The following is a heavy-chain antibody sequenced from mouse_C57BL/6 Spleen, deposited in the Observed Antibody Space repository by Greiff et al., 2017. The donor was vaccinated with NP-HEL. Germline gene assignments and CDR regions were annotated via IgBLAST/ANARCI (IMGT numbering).Heavy chain of an antibody. J-gene: IGHJ3*01. Sequence: QVQLQQSGPGLVQPSQSLSITCTVSGFSLTSYGVHWVRQSPGKGLEWLGVIWSGGSTDYNAAFISRLSISKDNSKSQVFFKMNNLRADDTAIYYCARTNWDAAWFAYWGQGTLVTVSA. CDR3: ARTNWDAAWFAY. CDR1: GFSLTSYG. V-gene: IGHV2-2*01. D-gene: IGHD4-1*01. CDR2: IWSGGST.